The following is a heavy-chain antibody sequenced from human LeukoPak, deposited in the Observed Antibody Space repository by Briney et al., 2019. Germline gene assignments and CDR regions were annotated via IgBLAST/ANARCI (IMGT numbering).Heavy chain of an antibody. CDR3: ARAIYGIFIYYMDV. D-gene: IGHD3-9*01. Sequence: GGSLRLSCAASGFTFSDYYMSWIRQAPGKGLEWVSYISTSGTTIYYADSVKGRFTISRDNAKNSLYLQMSSLRAEDTAVYYCARAIYGIFIYYMDVWGRGTTVTISS. J-gene: IGHJ6*03. CDR1: GFTFSDYY. CDR2: ISTSGTTI. V-gene: IGHV3-11*01.